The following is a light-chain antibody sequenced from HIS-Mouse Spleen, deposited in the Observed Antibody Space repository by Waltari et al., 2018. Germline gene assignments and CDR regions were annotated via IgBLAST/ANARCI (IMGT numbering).Light chain of an antibody. Sequence: SSELTQDPAVYVALGQTVRITCRGDSLRSYYASWYQQKPGQAPVLVIYGKNNRPSGIPYRFSGSSSGNTASLTITGAQAEDEADYYCNSRDSSGNHVVFGGGTKLTVL. CDR3: NSRDSSGNHVV. CDR1: SLRSYY. J-gene: IGLJ2*01. CDR2: GKN. V-gene: IGLV3-19*01.